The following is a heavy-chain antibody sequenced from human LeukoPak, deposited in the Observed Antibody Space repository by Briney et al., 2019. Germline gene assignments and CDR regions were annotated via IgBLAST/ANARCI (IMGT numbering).Heavy chain of an antibody. CDR2: IKQDGSEK. Sequence: PGGSLRLSCAASGFTFSSYWMSWVRQAPGKGLEWVANIKQDGSEKYYVDSVKGRFTISRDNAKNLLYLQMNSLRAEDTAVYYCARDGTGSNSGWYIHWGQGTLVTVSS. D-gene: IGHD6-19*01. CDR3: ARDGTGSNSGWYIH. CDR1: GFTFSSYW. J-gene: IGHJ4*02. V-gene: IGHV3-7*01.